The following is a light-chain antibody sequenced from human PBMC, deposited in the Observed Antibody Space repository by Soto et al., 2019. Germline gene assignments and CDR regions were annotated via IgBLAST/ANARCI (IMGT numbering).Light chain of an antibody. V-gene: IGLV4-69*01. CDR3: QTCGTGYWV. Sequence: QSVLTQSPSASASLGASVKLTCTLSSGHSTYAIAWHQQQPEKGPRYLMKLNSDGSHKKGDGIPDRFSGSSSGAERYLTISGLQSEDEADYYCQTCGTGYWVFGGGTKLAVL. CDR2: LNSDGSH. CDR1: SGHSTYA. J-gene: IGLJ3*02.